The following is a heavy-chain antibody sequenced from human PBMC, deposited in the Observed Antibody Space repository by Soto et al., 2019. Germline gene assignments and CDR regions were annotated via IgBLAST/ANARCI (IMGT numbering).Heavy chain of an antibody. J-gene: IGHJ6*02. D-gene: IGHD3-22*01. Sequence: GGSLRLSCAASGFTFSSYAMSWVRQAPGKGLEWVSAISGSGGSTYYADSVKGRFTISRDNSKNTLYLQMNSLRAEDTAVYYCAKDRGPYDSSAHYGMDVWGQGTTVTVS. CDR1: GFTFSSYA. V-gene: IGHV3-23*01. CDR3: AKDRGPYDSSAHYGMDV. CDR2: ISGSGGST.